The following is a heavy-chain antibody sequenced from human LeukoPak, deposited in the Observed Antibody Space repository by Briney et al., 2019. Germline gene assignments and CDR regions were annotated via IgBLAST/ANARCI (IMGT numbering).Heavy chain of an antibody. CDR2: IYTSGST. D-gene: IGHD3-9*01. J-gene: IGHJ4*02. Sequence: SETLSLTCTVSGGSISSYYWSWIRQPAGKGLEWIGRIYTSGSTNYNPSLKSRVTMSVDTSKSQFSLKLSSVTAADTAVYYCARGDYDILTGYLYYFDYWGQGTLVTVSS. V-gene: IGHV4-4*07. CDR1: GGSISSYY. CDR3: ARGDYDILTGYLYYFDY.